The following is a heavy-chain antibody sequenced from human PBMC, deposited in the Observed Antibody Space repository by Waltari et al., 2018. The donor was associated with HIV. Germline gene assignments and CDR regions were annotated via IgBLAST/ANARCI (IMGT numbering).Heavy chain of an antibody. CDR1: GFSFGDYA. J-gene: IGHJ6*02. D-gene: IGHD3-9*01. Sequence: EEQLVESGGGLVNPGGSPRLSCEASGFSFGDYAMNWVRQAPGKGLEWIAYISSSSCNIKDADSVRGRFTMSRDNTQNSLSQQMNNLIDEDTAEYFCARDTLNFFFGLDLWGHGTPVTVSS. CDR3: ARDTLNFFFGLDL. CDR2: ISSSSCNI. V-gene: IGHV3-21*05.